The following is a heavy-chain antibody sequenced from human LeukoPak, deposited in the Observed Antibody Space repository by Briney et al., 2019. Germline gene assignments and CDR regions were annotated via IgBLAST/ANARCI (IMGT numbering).Heavy chain of an antibody. CDR3: ARLTSSWSFDY. Sequence: GESLKISCKGSGYIFTSYLIGWVRQMPGKGPEWMGIISPDGSDTRYSPSFQGQVTISADKSITTAYLQWSSLKASDTAMYYCARLTSSWSFDYWGQGTLVTVSS. CDR2: ISPDGSDT. D-gene: IGHD6-13*01. J-gene: IGHJ4*02. V-gene: IGHV5-51*01. CDR1: GYIFTSYL.